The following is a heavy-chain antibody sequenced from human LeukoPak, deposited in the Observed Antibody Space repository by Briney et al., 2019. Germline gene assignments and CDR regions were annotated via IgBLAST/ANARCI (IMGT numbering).Heavy chain of an antibody. CDR1: GFTVSSNY. CDR3: ASVGYSGYDRAFDH. CDR2: ISSAGNT. D-gene: IGHD5-12*01. J-gene: IGHJ4*02. Sequence: GGSLRLPCAASGFTVSSNYMSWVRQAPGKGLEWVSVISSAGNTYYADSVKGRFTISRDNSKNTLYLQMNSLRAEDTAVYYCASVGYSGYDRAFDHWGQGTLVTVSS. V-gene: IGHV3-53*01.